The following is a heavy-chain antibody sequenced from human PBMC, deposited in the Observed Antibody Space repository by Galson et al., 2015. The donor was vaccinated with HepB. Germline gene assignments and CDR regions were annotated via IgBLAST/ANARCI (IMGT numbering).Heavy chain of an antibody. CDR3: AKDIFARSGWHVPHICDI. CDR2: ISWNSGSI. D-gene: IGHD6-19*01. V-gene: IGHV3-9*01. Sequence: SLRLSCAASGFTFDDYAMHWVRQAPGKGLEWVSGISWNSGSIDYADSVKGRSTISRDNAKNSLYLQMNSLRAEDTALYYCAKDIFARSGWHVPHICDIWGQGTMVTVSS. J-gene: IGHJ3*02. CDR1: GFTFDDYA.